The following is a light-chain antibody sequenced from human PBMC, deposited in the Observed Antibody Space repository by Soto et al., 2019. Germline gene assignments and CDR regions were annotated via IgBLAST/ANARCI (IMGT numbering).Light chain of an antibody. CDR1: QSVSSY. CDR3: QQRGNWIT. V-gene: IGKV3-11*01. CDR2: DAS. Sequence: EIVLTQSPATLSLSPGERATLSCRASQSVSSYLAWYQQKPGQAPRLLIYDASNRATGIPARFSASGSGTDFTLTISSLEPEYSAVYYCQQRGNWITFGPWTRLEIK. J-gene: IGKJ5*01.